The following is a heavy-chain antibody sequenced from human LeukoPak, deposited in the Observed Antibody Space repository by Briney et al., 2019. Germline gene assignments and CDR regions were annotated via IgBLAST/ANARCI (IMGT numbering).Heavy chain of an antibody. D-gene: IGHD4-23*01. CDR2: VIPIFGTA. CDR3: ARSGDYGGNLVYDY. J-gene: IGHJ4*02. CDR1: GGTFSSYA. V-gene: IGHV1-69*05. Sequence: SVKVSCKASGGTFSSYAISWVRQAPGQGLEWMGRVIPIFGTANYAQKFQGRVTITTDESTSTAYMELSSLRSEDTAVYYCARSGDYGGNLVYDYWGQGTLVTVSS.